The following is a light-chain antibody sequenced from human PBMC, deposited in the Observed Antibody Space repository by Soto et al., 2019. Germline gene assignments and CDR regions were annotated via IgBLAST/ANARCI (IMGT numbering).Light chain of an antibody. CDR1: SSDVGIYNY. Sequence: QSALTQPRSVSGSPGQSVTISCTGTSSDVGIYNYVSWYQHHPGKAPKLIIYDVIKRPSGVPDRFSGSKSGTSASLAISGLQTEDEADYYCSAWDDSLVVVFGGGTKLTVL. CDR3: SAWDDSLVVV. CDR2: DVI. V-gene: IGLV2-11*01. J-gene: IGLJ2*01.